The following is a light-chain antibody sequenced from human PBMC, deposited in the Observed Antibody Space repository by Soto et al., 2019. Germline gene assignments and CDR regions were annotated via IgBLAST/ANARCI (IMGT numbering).Light chain of an antibody. J-gene: IGLJ2*01. CDR1: DSNIGAGYH. CDR3: QSYDDSLRGAVV. Sequence: HSVLTQPPSVSGALGQGVTISCTGSDSNIGAGYHVHWYQQLPGTAPKLLIYSSNIRPSGVPDRFSSSTSGVSASLAITGLQVDDEADYFCQSYDDSLRGAVVFGGGTKLTVL. V-gene: IGLV1-40*01. CDR2: SSN.